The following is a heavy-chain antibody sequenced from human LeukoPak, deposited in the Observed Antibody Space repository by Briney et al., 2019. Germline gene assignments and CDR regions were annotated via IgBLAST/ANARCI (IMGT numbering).Heavy chain of an antibody. V-gene: IGHV4-59*08. CDR3: AGGELLSDY. D-gene: IGHD2-2*01. CDR2: IYYSGST. CDR1: GGSISSYG. J-gene: IGHJ4*02. Sequence: PSETLSLTCTVSGGSISSYGWCWIRQPPGKGLEWIGYIYYSGSTNYNPSLKSRVTISVDTSKNQFSLKLSSVTAADTAVYYCAGGELLSDYWGQGTLVTVSS.